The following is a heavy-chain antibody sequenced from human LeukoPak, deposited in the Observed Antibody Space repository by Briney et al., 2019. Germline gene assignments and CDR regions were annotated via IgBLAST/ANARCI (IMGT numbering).Heavy chain of an antibody. D-gene: IGHD6-13*01. CDR1: GFTYSSYG. J-gene: IGHJ4*02. CDR2: IWFDGSHK. V-gene: IGHV3-33*01. CDR3: ARDPASDSGTWSKYYFDY. Sequence: PGGSLRLSCAASGFTYSSYGMHWVRQAPGKGLEWVAAIWFDGSHKSYADSMEGRFSISRDNSKNTLSLQMNSLRAEDTAVYYCARDPASDSGTWSKYYFDYWGQGTLVTVSS.